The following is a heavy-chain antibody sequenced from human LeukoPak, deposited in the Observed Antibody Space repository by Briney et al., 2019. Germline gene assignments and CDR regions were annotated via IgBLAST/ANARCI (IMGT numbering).Heavy chain of an antibody. Sequence: GGSLRLSCAASGFTFDDYAMHWVRQAPGKGLEWVSGISWNSGSIGYADSVKGRFTISRDNAKNSLYLQMNSLRAEDMALYYCAKDPTSSITMVRGVIHWGQGTLVTVSS. CDR2: ISWNSGSI. D-gene: IGHD3-10*01. CDR1: GFTFDDYA. CDR3: AKDPTSSITMVRGVIH. V-gene: IGHV3-9*03. J-gene: IGHJ4*02.